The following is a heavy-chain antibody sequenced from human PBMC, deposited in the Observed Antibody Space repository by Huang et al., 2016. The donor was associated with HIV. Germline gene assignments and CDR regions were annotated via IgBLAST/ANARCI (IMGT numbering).Heavy chain of an antibody. V-gene: IGHV4-59*01. Sequence: QVQLQESGPGLVKPSETLSLTCTVSGGSISSYYWSRIRQPPGKGLEWIGYIHYRWSTNYNPSLKSRVTTSVDTSKNQFFLKLSSVTAADTAVYYCARGGPYSRDYYYYGMDVWGQGTTVTVSS. CDR1: GGSISSYY. CDR3: ARGGPYSRDYYYYGMDV. D-gene: IGHD6-13*01. CDR2: IHYRWST. J-gene: IGHJ6*02.